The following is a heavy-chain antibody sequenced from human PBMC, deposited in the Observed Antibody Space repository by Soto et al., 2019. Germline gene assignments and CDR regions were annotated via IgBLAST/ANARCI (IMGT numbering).Heavy chain of an antibody. D-gene: IGHD3-16*01. J-gene: IGHJ6*02. CDR1: GGSISSGGYS. Sequence: QLQLQESGSGLVKPSQTLSLTCAVSGGSISSGGYSWSWIRQPPGKGLEWIGYIYHSGSTYYNPSLKSRVTILVDRSKNQFSLKLSSVTAADTAVYYCARFMMPPYYGMDVWGQGTTVTVSS. CDR2: IYHSGST. V-gene: IGHV4-30-2*01. CDR3: ARFMMPPYYGMDV.